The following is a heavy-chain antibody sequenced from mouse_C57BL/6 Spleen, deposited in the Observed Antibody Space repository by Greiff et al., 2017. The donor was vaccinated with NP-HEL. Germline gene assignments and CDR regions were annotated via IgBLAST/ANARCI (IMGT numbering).Heavy chain of an antibody. Sequence: QVQLQQPGAELVRPGTSVKLSCKASGYTFTSYWMHWVKQRPGQGLEWIGVIDPSDSYTNYNQKFKGKATLTVDKSSSTAYMQLSSLTSEDSAVYYCARGWYYDSSPWFAYWGQGTLVTVSA. D-gene: IGHD1-1*01. CDR1: GYTFTSYW. CDR2: IDPSDSYT. V-gene: IGHV1-59*01. J-gene: IGHJ3*01. CDR3: ARGWYYDSSPWFAY.